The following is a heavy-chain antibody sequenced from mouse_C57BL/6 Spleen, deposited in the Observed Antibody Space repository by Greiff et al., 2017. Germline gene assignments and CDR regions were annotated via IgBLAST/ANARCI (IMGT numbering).Heavy chain of an antibody. V-gene: IGHV14-4*01. CDR2: IDPENGDT. Sequence: VQLQQSGAELVRPGASVKLSCTASGFNIKDDYMHWVKQRPEQGLEWIGWIDPENGDTEYASKFQGKATITADTSSNTAYLQLSSLTSEDTAVYYCTTFITTVVATGDYWGQGTSVTVSS. CDR3: TTFITTVVATGDY. D-gene: IGHD1-1*01. CDR1: GFNIKDDY. J-gene: IGHJ4*01.